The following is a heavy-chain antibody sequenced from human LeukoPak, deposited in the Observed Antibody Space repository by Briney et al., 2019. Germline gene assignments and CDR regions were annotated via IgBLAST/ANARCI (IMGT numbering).Heavy chain of an antibody. CDR1: GFTFSSYS. J-gene: IGHJ4*02. CDR3: ARNLKTGTTFTALGY. V-gene: IGHV3-21*01. CDR2: ISSSSSYI. D-gene: IGHD1-1*01. Sequence: GGSLRLSCAASGFTFSSYSMNWVRQAPGKGLELVSSISSSSSYIYYADSVKGRFTISRDNAKNSLYLQMNSLRAEDTAVYYCARNLKTGTTFTALGYWGQGTLVTVSS.